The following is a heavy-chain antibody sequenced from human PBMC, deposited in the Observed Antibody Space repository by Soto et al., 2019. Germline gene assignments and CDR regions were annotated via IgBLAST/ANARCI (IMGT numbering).Heavy chain of an antibody. CDR2: IYYSGST. J-gene: IGHJ3*02. CDR3: ARAGEYYYDSSGPDDAFDI. CDR1: GGSISSYY. Sequence: SETLSLTCTVSGGSISSYYWSWIRQPPGKGLEWIGYIYYSGSTNYNPSLKSRVTISVDTSKNQFSLKLNSMTAADTAVYYCARAGEYYYDSSGPDDAFDIWGQGTMVTVS. D-gene: IGHD3-22*01. V-gene: IGHV4-59*08.